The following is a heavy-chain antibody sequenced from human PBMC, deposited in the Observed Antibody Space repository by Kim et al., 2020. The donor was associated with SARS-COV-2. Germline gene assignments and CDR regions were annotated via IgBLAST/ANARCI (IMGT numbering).Heavy chain of an antibody. CDR2: ISLDGSDK. CDR3: ARDSLVGAGAC. D-gene: IGHD1-26*01. Sequence: GGSLRLSCVASGFTFSYYAIHWVRQAPGKGLEWVAAISLDGSDKYYAESVKGRFIISRDDSKNTLYLQMNSLRPEDTAVYYCARDSLVGAGACWGQGTLVTVSS. V-gene: IGHV3-30*04. CDR1: GFTFSYYA. J-gene: IGHJ4*02.